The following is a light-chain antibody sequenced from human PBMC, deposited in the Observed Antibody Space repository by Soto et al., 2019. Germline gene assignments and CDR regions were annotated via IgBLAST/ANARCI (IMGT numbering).Light chain of an antibody. CDR2: DAS. CDR1: QDINIY. CDR3: QQYDHLPLT. V-gene: IGKV1-33*01. Sequence: DLQMTQSPSSLSASVGDRVTITCQASQDINIYLNWYQQKPGKAPKLLIYDASNLETGVPSRFSGSGSGTHFTFTISSLQPKDIATYYCQQYDHLPLTFGGGTKVEIQ. J-gene: IGKJ4*01.